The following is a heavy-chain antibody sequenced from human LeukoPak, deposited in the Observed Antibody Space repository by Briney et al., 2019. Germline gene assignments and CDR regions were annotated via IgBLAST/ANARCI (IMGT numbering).Heavy chain of an antibody. CDR1: GFTFSDAW. CDR2: IKSKTDGGTT. D-gene: IGHD3-22*01. Sequence: GGSLTLSCTASGFTFSDAWMSWVRQAPGKGLEWVGRIKSKTDGGTTDYAARWKGRFTISRDDSINTLYLQMNSLKTDDTAVYYCTTLLTFYSHSSGYYRGLAYWGQGTLVTVSS. V-gene: IGHV3-15*01. CDR3: TTLLTFYSHSSGYYRGLAY. J-gene: IGHJ4*02.